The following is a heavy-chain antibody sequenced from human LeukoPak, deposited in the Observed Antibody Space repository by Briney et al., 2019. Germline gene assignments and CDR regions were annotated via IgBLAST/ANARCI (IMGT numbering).Heavy chain of an antibody. CDR1: GGSFSGYY. CDR2: INHSGST. J-gene: IGHJ5*02. CDR3: AREGYSSSWYVRWFDP. V-gene: IGHV4-34*01. D-gene: IGHD6-13*01. Sequence: PSETLSLTCAVYGGSFSGYYWSWIRQPPGKGLEWIGEINHSGSTNYNLSLKSRVTISVDTSKNQFSLKLSSVTAADTAVYYCAREGYSSSWYVRWFDPWGQGTLVTVSS.